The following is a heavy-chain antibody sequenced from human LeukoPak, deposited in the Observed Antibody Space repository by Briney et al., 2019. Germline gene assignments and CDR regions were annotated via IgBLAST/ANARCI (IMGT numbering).Heavy chain of an antibody. Sequence: ASVKVSCKASGYTFTGYYMHWVRQAPGQGLERMGWINPNSSGTNYAQKFQGRVTMTRDTSISTAYMELSRLRSDDTAVYYCARVWSQQLPTDAFDIWGQGTMVTVSS. J-gene: IGHJ3*02. CDR3: ARVWSQQLPTDAFDI. CDR1: GYTFTGYY. V-gene: IGHV1-2*02. CDR2: INPNSSGT. D-gene: IGHD6-13*01.